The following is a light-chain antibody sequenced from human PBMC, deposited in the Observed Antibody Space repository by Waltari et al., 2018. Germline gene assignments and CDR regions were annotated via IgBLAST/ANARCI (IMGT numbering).Light chain of an antibody. Sequence: SYEVTQPPSVSVSPGQTATISCSGDNLGGKYVCWFQHKPGQAPVLIIYQDNKRPSGVPWRFSASNFGNTATLTISGAQAVDEADYYCQSWDSDLTFGGGTKLTVL. CDR2: QDN. V-gene: IGLV3-1*01. J-gene: IGLJ2*01. CDR3: QSWDSDLT. CDR1: NLGGKY.